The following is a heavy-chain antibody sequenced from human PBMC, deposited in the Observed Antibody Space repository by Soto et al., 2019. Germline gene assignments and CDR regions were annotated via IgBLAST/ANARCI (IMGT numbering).Heavy chain of an antibody. J-gene: IGHJ6*02. D-gene: IGHD6-13*01. CDR3: ARAYSNRHPYCYYGMDV. Sequence: QVQLVQSGAEVKKPGSSVKVSCKASGGTFSSYAISWVRQAPGQGLEWMGGLIPILGTANYAQKLQGRVTITADESTSTAYMKLSSLRSEDTAVYYCARAYSNRHPYCYYGMDVLGQGTTVAVSS. CDR2: LIPILGTA. V-gene: IGHV1-69*01. CDR1: GGTFSSYA.